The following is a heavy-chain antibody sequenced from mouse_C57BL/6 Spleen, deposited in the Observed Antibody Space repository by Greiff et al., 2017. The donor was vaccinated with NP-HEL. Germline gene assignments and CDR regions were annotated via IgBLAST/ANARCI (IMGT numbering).Heavy chain of an antibody. V-gene: IGHV5-4*01. CDR3: ARDRDYGSSSLDY. J-gene: IGHJ2*01. D-gene: IGHD1-1*01. CDR1: GFTFSSYA. CDR2: ISDGGSYT. Sequence: EVKLMESGGGLVKPGGSLKLSCAASGFTFSSYAMSWVRQTPEKRLEWVATISDGGSYTYYPDNVTGRFTISSDNAKNNLYLQMSDLKSEDTAMYYCARDRDYGSSSLDYWGQGTTLTVSS.